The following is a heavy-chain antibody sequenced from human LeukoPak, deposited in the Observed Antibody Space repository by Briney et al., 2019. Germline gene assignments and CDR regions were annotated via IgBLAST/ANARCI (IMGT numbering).Heavy chain of an antibody. CDR3: AKGPMGSCKGAFCYHFDC. Sequence: SETLSLTCAVYGGSFSGYYWGWIRQPPGKGLEWIGSIYHSGSTYYNPSLKSRVTISVDTSKNQFSLKLSSVTAADTAVYFCAKGPMGSCKGAFCYHFDCWGQGTLVTVSS. D-gene: IGHD2-15*01. J-gene: IGHJ4*02. CDR2: IYHSGST. CDR1: GGSFSGYY. V-gene: IGHV4-38-2*01.